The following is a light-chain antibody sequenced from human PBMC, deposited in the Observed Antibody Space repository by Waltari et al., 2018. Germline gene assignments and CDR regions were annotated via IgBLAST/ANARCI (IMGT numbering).Light chain of an antibody. CDR3: QQYYTFPPT. CDR1: QDVGSY. J-gene: IGKJ4*01. V-gene: IGKV1-8*01. Sequence: AIRITQSPSSLSASRGDRVTITCRTNQDVGSYLAWYQQTPGRAPNLLLYSISTSQSGVPSRFVGAGSRTNFTLTITCLQYDDFATYFCQQYYTFPPTFGGGTRVEIK. CDR2: SIS.